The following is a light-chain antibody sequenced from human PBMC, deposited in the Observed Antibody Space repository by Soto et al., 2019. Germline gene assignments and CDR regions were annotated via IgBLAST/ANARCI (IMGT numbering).Light chain of an antibody. CDR1: SSDVGCYNI. CDR3: GSYAGGSTLL. J-gene: IGLJ2*01. Sequence: QSALTQPASVSGSPGQSITISCTGTSSDVGCYNIVSWYQQHPGKAPKLMIYEVTKRPSGVSNRFSGSKSGNTASLTVSGIQSEDEADYYCGSYAGGSTLLVGGGTKVTVL. V-gene: IGLV2-23*01. CDR2: EVT.